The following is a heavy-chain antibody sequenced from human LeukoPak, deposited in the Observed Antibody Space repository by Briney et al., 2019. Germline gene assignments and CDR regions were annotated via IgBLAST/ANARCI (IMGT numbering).Heavy chain of an antibody. Sequence: SETLSLTCTVSGGSISSSSYYWGWIRQPPGTGLEWIGEIYHSGSTNYNPSLKSRVTISVDKSKNQFSLKLSSVTAADTAVYYCARAPQDIAAAGTRDWFDPWGQGTLVTVSS. CDR3: ARAPQDIAAAGTRDWFDP. CDR1: GGSISSSSYY. J-gene: IGHJ5*02. V-gene: IGHV4-39*07. D-gene: IGHD6-13*01. CDR2: IYHSGST.